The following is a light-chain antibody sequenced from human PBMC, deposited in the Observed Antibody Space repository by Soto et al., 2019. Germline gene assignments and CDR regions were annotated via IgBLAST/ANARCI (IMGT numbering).Light chain of an antibody. CDR2: DVS. J-gene: IGKJ4*01. Sequence: IVLTQSPDTLSLSPGQRATLSCRASQSVSRRYLAWYQQKPGQAPILLIYDVSERASDIPDRFSGSGSGTDFTLNINSLVTKDVAVYYCQYQGSFGGGTKVEIE. CDR1: QSVSRRY. CDR3: QYQGS. V-gene: IGKV3-20*01.